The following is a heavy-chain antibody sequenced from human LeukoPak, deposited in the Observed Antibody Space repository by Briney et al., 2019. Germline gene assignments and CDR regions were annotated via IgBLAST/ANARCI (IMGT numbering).Heavy chain of an antibody. V-gene: IGHV3-30*02. Sequence: GGSLRLSCAASGFTFSSYGLHWVRQAPGKGLEWVASIRYDGSNKYYADSVKGRFTISRDNSKNTLYLQMNSLRAEVTAVYYCAKRGDSSGYYELGSWGQGTLVTVSS. J-gene: IGHJ5*02. CDR3: AKRGDSSGYYELGS. D-gene: IGHD3-22*01. CDR1: GFTFSSYG. CDR2: IRYDGSNK.